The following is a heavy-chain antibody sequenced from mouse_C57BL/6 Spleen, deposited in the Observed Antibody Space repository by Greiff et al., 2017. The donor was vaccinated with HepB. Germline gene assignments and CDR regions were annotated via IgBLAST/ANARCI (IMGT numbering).Heavy chain of an antibody. Sequence: QVQLQQSGAELVKPGASVKLSCKASGYTFTSYWMHWVKQRPGQGLEWIGMIHPNSGSTNYNEKFKSKATLTVDKSSSTAYMQLSSLTSEDSAVYYCARDYGSSYPYAMDYWGQGTSVTVSS. D-gene: IGHD1-1*01. J-gene: IGHJ4*01. V-gene: IGHV1-64*01. CDR1: GYTFTSYW. CDR3: ARDYGSSYPYAMDY. CDR2: IHPNSGST.